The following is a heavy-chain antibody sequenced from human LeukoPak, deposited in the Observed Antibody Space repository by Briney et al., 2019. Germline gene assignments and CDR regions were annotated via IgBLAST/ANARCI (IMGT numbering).Heavy chain of an antibody. CDR2: INYSGST. V-gene: IGHV4-59*01. Sequence: SETLSLTCTVSGGSIRSYCWSWIRQPPGKGLEWIGYINYSGSTNYNPSLKSRVTISVDKSKNQFSLKVNSVTAADTAVYYCARASPYDNWSGYWFDPWGQGTLVTVSS. J-gene: IGHJ5*02. CDR3: ARASPYDNWSGYWFDP. D-gene: IGHD3-3*01. CDR1: GGSIRSYC.